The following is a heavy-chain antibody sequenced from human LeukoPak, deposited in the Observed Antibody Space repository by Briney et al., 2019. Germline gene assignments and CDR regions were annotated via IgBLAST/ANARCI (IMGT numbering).Heavy chain of an antibody. CDR1: GGSISSYY. CDR2: IYYSGST. D-gene: IGHD2-15*01. V-gene: IGHV4-59*01. Sequence: SETLSLTCTVSGGSISSYYWSWIRQPPGKGLEWIGYIYYSGSTNYNPSLKSRVTISVDTSKNQFSLKLSSVTAADTAVYHCARIRRDIVVVVATTLYYYYMDVWGKGTTVTISS. J-gene: IGHJ6*03. CDR3: ARIRRDIVVVVATTLYYYYMDV.